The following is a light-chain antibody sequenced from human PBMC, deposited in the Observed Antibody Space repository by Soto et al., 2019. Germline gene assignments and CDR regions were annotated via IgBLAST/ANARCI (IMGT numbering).Light chain of an antibody. CDR2: DVS. Sequence: QSALTQPASVSGSPGQSITISCTGTSSDVGGYVSWYQQHPGKAPKLMIYDVSNRPSGVSNRFSGSRSGNTASLTISALQAEDEADYYCNSYPTSGPPYVVFGGGTQLTVL. J-gene: IGLJ2*01. CDR3: NSYPTSGPPYVV. V-gene: IGLV2-14*01. CDR1: SSDVGGY.